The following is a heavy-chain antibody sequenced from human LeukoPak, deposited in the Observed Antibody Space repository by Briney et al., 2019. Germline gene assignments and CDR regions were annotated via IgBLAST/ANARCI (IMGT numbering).Heavy chain of an antibody. D-gene: IGHD7-27*01. J-gene: IGHJ4*02. CDR3: VLPGDSSSL. CDR1: GFTFSSYA. CDR2: ISGSGGST. V-gene: IGHV3-23*01. Sequence: GGSLRLSCAASGFTFSSYAMSWVRQAPGQGLEWVSAISGSGGSTYYADSVKGRFTISRDNSKNTLYPQMNSLRAEDTVVYYCVLPGDSSSLWGQGTLVTVSS.